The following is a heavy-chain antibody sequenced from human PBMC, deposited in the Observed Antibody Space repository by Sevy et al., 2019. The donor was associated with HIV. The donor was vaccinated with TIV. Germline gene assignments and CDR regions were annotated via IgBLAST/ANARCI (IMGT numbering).Heavy chain of an antibody. CDR2: ISGSGGST. CDR3: AKSPFTMVRGVISG. CDR1: GFTFSNYA. D-gene: IGHD3-10*01. J-gene: IGHJ4*02. Sequence: GGSLRLSCAASGFTFSNYAMSWVRQAPGKGLEWVSAISGSGGSTYYADSVKGRFTISRDNSKNTRYLQMNSLRAEDTAVYYCAKSPFTMVRGVISGWGQGTLVTVSS. V-gene: IGHV3-23*01.